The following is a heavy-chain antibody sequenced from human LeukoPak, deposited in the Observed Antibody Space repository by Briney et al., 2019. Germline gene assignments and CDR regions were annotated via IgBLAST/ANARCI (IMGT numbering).Heavy chain of an antibody. V-gene: IGHV4-34*01. D-gene: IGHD2-2*01. Sequence: SETLSLTCAVYGGSFSGYYWSWIRQPPGKGLEWIGSIYHSGSTYYNPSLKSRVTISVDTSKNQFSLKLSSVTAADTAVYYCARTTSSMFDPWGQGTLVTVSS. CDR2: IYHSGST. CDR3: ARTTSSMFDP. J-gene: IGHJ5*02. CDR1: GGSFSGYY.